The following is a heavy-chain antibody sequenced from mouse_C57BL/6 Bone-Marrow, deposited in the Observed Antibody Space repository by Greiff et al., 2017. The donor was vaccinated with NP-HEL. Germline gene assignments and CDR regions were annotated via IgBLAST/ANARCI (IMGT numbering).Heavy chain of an antibody. CDR2: INPGSGGT. CDR1: GYAFTNYL. J-gene: IGHJ3*01. CDR3: AQGLTGTTFAY. Sequence: QVQLKQSGAELVRPGTSVKVSCKASGYAFTNYLIEWVKQRPGQGLEWIGVINPGSGGTNYNEKFKGKATLTADKSSSTAYMQLSSLTSEDSAVYFCAQGLTGTTFAYWGQGTLVTVSA. D-gene: IGHD4-1*01. V-gene: IGHV1-54*01.